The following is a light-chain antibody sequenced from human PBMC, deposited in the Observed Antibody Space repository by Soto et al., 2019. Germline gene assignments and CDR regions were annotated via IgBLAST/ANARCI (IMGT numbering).Light chain of an antibody. Sequence: DIQMTQSPSSLSASVGVRVTITCQASQDITNYLNWYQHKVGKVPKLLISDASNLETGVPSRFSGSGSGTDFSFTISSLQPEDFATYYCQQYAGLPSTFGQGTNLEIK. CDR3: QQYAGLPST. CDR2: DAS. V-gene: IGKV1-33*01. J-gene: IGKJ2*02. CDR1: QDITNY.